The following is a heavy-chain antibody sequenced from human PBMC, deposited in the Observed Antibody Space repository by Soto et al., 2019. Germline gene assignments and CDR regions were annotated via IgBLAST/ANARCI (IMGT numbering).Heavy chain of an antibody. V-gene: IGHV3-23*01. CDR2: ISIRGATT. CDR3: AKDYRYCSGGSCDSGLEYDAFDM. CDR1: GFTFSTYA. J-gene: IGHJ3*02. Sequence: EVQLLESGGGLVQPGGSLRLSCAASGFTFSTYAMSWVRQAPGKGLEWVSAISIRGATTYYADSVKGRFTISRDNSKNALYLQMNSLRAEDRAVSYCAKDYRYCSGGSCDSGLEYDAFDMWGQGTMVTVSS. D-gene: IGHD2-15*01.